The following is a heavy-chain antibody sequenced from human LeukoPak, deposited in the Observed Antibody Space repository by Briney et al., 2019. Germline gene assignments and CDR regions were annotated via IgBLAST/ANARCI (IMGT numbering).Heavy chain of an antibody. CDR3: ARGYSYGSSFNDY. J-gene: IGHJ4*02. D-gene: IGHD5-18*01. Sequence: PSETLSLTCTVSGGSISSYYWSWIRQPPGKGLEWIGYIYYSGSTNYNPSLKSRVTISVDTSKNQFSLKLSSVTAADTAVYYCARGYSYGSSFNDYWGQGTLVTVSS. CDR2: IYYSGST. V-gene: IGHV4-59*01. CDR1: GGSISSYY.